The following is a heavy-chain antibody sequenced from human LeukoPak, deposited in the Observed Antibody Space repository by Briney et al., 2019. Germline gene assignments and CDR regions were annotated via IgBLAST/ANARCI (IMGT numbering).Heavy chain of an antibody. V-gene: IGHV3-66*01. CDR1: EFTFSSYA. CDR2: IYSGGST. J-gene: IGHJ6*03. D-gene: IGHD3-10*01. CDR3: ARGDGFGIYYMDV. Sequence: GGSLRLSCAASEFTFSSYAMSWVRQAPGKGLEWVSVIYSGGSTYYADSVKGRFTISRDNSKNTLYLQMNSLRAEDTAVYYCARGDGFGIYYMDVWGKGTTVTISS.